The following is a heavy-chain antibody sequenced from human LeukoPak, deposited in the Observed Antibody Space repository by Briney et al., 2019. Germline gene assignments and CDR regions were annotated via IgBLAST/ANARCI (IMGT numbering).Heavy chain of an antibody. Sequence: PGGSLRLSCAASGFTFSSYWMSWVRQAPWKGLVWVSRINNDGKSTSHADSVKGRFTISRDNAKNTLYLQMNSLRAEDTAVYYCARAADSDVNWFDPWGQGTLVTVSS. CDR3: ARAADSDVNWFDP. D-gene: IGHD3-22*01. CDR2: INNDGKST. V-gene: IGHV3-74*01. J-gene: IGHJ5*02. CDR1: GFTFSSYW.